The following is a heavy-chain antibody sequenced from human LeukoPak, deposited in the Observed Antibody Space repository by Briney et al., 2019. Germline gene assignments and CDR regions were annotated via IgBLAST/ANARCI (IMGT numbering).Heavy chain of an antibody. CDR2: IYYSGST. CDR3: ARVEYYYDSSGYFRFWFDP. D-gene: IGHD3-22*01. V-gene: IGHV4-59*08. Sequence: SETLSLTCTVSGASIRSYYWSWIRQPPGKGLEWIGYIYYSGSTSYNPSLKSRVTISVDTSKNQFSLKLSTVTAADTAVYYCARVEYYYDSSGYFRFWFDPWGQGTLVTVSS. CDR1: GASIRSYY. J-gene: IGHJ5*02.